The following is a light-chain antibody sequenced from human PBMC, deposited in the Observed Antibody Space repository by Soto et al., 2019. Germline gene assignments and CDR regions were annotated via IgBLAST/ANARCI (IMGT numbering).Light chain of an antibody. V-gene: IGKV1-16*01. Sequence: DIQMTQSPSSLSASVGDRVTITCRASQGIRNYVAWFQQKPGKAPTSLIFATSALQSGVPSRFSGSGSGTHFTLTISSLQPDDFATYYCQQCDVYPFTFGPGTTVDIK. CDR1: QGIRNY. CDR3: QQCDVYPFT. J-gene: IGKJ3*01. CDR2: ATS.